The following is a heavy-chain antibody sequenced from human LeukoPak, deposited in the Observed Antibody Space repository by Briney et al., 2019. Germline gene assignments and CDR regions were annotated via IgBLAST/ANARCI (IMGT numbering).Heavy chain of an antibody. D-gene: IGHD3-22*01. J-gene: IGHJ4*02. Sequence: GESLKISFKGSGYRFTSYWISWVRPMPGKGLEWMGRIEPSDSYTNYSPSFQGHVTISADKSISTAYLQWSSLKASDTAMYYCARAYSSGYFDYWGQGTLVTVSS. CDR1: GYRFTSYW. CDR2: IEPSDSYT. V-gene: IGHV5-10-1*01. CDR3: ARAYSSGYFDY.